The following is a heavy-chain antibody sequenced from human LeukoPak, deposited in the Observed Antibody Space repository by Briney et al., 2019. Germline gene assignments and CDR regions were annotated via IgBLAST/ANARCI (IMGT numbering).Heavy chain of an antibody. CDR3: AKDANYFDSSGYLIPFDY. CDR2: ISGSDGTT. D-gene: IGHD3-22*01. Sequence: PGGSLRLSCAASGFTFSRFAMSWVRQAPGKDLEWVSSISGSDGTTYYAESVEGRFTISRDNSKNILYLQMNRLRADDTAVYYCAKDANYFDSSGYLIPFDYWGQGTLVTVSS. V-gene: IGHV3-23*01. J-gene: IGHJ4*02. CDR1: GFTFSRFA.